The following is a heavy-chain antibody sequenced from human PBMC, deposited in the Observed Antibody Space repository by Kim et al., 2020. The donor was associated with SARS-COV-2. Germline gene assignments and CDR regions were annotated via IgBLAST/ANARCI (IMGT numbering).Heavy chain of an antibody. CDR3: AKNKGFNWNYYFDY. D-gene: IGHD1-7*01. V-gene: IGHV3-23*01. CDR1: GFTFNTFA. J-gene: IGHJ4*02. CDR2: IGGSSGTT. Sequence: GGSLRLSCAASGFTFNTFAMSWVRQAPGTGLEWVSAIGGSSGTTFYADSVKGRFTISRDNSKNTLYLQMNSLRAEDTAVYYCAKNKGFNWNYYFDYWGQGTLVTVSS.